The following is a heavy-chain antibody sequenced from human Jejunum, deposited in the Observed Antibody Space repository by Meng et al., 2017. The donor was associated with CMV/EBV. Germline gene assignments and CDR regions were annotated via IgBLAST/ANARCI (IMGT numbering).Heavy chain of an antibody. Sequence: SCAASGCTFSNYAMPWVRLAPGKGLEWVSSVGASGGTTYYPDSAKGRFTISKDKSKNMVFLQMNSLRVDDTAVYYCARGSAWSDFDYWGQGTLVTVSS. CDR2: VGASGGTT. J-gene: IGHJ4*02. V-gene: IGHV3-23*01. D-gene: IGHD6-19*01. CDR1: GCTFSNYA. CDR3: ARGSAWSDFDY.